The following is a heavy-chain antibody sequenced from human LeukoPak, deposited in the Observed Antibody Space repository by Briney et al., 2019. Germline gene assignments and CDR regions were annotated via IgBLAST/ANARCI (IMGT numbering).Heavy chain of an antibody. J-gene: IGHJ4*02. Sequence: PSETLSLTCTVSGGSISSGSYYWSWNRQPAGTGLEWIGRIYTSGSTNYNPSLKSLVTISVDTSKNQFSLKLSSVTAADTAVYYCAASVAAAGRGYWGQGTLVTASP. CDR1: GGSISSGSYY. D-gene: IGHD6-13*01. V-gene: IGHV4-61*02. CDR2: IYTSGST. CDR3: AASVAAAGRGY.